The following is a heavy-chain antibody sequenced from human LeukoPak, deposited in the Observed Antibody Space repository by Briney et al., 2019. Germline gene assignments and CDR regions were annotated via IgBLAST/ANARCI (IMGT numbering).Heavy chain of an antibody. CDR2: ISYDGSNK. V-gene: IGHV3-30-3*01. D-gene: IGHD4-23*01. CDR3: ARESRGKGPFDY. CDR1: GFTFSSYA. J-gene: IGHJ4*02. Sequence: GGSLRLSCAASGFTFSSYAMHWVRQAPGKGLEWVAVISYDGSNKYYADSVKGRFTISRDNSKNTLYLQMNSLRAEDTAVYYCARESRGKGPFDYWGQGTLVTVSS.